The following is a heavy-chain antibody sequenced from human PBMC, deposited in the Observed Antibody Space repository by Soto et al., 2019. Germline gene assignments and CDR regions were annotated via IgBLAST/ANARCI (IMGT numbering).Heavy chain of an antibody. D-gene: IGHD2-15*01. CDR1: GGSISSYY. Sequence: LSLTCTVSGGSISSYYWSWIRQPAGKGLEWIGRIYTSGSTNYNPSLKSRVTMSVDTSKNQFSLKLSSVTAADTAVYYCARVGGYCSGGSCYDGWFDPWGQGTLVTVSS. V-gene: IGHV4-4*07. CDR2: IYTSGST. J-gene: IGHJ5*02. CDR3: ARVGGYCSGGSCYDGWFDP.